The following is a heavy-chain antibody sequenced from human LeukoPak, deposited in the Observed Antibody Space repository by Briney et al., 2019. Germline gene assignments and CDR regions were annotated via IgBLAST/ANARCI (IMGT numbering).Heavy chain of an antibody. Sequence: GGSLRLSCVASGFTFSSHWMHWVRQAPGKGLEWLAFIRYDGSVKHYADSVKGRFTISRDNSKNTLSLQMDGLRPEDTAVYYCAKRIVVLPEGALDLWGQGTMVTVSS. V-gene: IGHV3-30*02. D-gene: IGHD2-2*01. J-gene: IGHJ3*01. CDR3: AKRIVVLPEGALDL. CDR2: IRYDGSVK. CDR1: GFTFSSHW.